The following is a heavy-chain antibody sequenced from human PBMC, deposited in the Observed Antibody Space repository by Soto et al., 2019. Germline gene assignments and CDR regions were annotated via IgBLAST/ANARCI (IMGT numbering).Heavy chain of an antibody. CDR2: INPNTGVT. D-gene: IGHD5-12*01. J-gene: IGHJ4*02. Sequence: WASVKVSCKASGYTFTGYYMHWVRQAPGQGLEWMGWINPNTGVTNYAQKFQGRVTMTRDTSISTAYMELSRLRSDDTAMYYCARDMRSGYDTYFDYWGQGTLVTVSS. CDR1: GYTFTGYY. CDR3: ARDMRSGYDTYFDY. V-gene: IGHV1-2*02.